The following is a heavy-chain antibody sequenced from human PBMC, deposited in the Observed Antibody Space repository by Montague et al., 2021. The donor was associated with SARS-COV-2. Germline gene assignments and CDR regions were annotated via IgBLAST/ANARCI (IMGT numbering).Heavy chain of an antibody. CDR3: VRDHPYGGPRGAYDI. J-gene: IGHJ3*02. Sequence: SETLSLTCTVSGGSITGYYWSWLRRSPGKGLEWIAYIYDGGAANYNPSLGSRVTISTDTSKNQLSLKVNSVTAADTAVYYCVRDHPYGGPRGAYDIWGQGTGVTVSS. D-gene: IGHD4-23*01. CDR2: IYDGGAA. V-gene: IGHV4-59*01. CDR1: GGSITGYY.